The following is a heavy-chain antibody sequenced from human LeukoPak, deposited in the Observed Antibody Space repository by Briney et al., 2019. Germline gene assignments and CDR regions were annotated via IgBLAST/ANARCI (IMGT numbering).Heavy chain of an antibody. CDR2: ISYDGSNK. CDR3: ARGGKSGYFPDY. D-gene: IGHD2-15*01. Sequence: PGGSLRLSCAASGFTFSSYAMHWVRQAPGKGLEWVAVISYDGSNKYYADSVKGRFTISRDKAKNSLYLQMNSLRAEDTAVYYCARGGKSGYFPDYWGQGTLVTVSS. J-gene: IGHJ4*02. V-gene: IGHV3-30-3*01. CDR1: GFTFSSYA.